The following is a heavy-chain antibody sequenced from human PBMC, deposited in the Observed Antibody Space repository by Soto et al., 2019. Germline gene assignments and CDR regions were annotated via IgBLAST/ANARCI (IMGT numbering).Heavy chain of an antibody. CDR1: GGSISSYY. CDR2: IYYSGST. D-gene: IGHD3-16*01. V-gene: IGHV4-59*08. CDR3: ASLWGWSVDY. J-gene: IGHJ4*02. Sequence: QVQLQESGPGLVKPSETLSLTCTVSGGSISSYYWSWIRQPPGKGLEWIGYIYYSGSTNYNPSLKRCFTISVDPSKNQFSLKLRSVTAADTAVYYCASLWGWSVDYWGQGTLVTVSS.